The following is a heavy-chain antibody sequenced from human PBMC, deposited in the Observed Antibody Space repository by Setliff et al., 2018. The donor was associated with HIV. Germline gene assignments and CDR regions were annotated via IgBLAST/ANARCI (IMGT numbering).Heavy chain of an antibody. CDR2: INPNSGDT. CDR1: GYTFTGYY. V-gene: IGHV1-2*02. CDR3: ARGAGVHGYYYMDV. D-gene: IGHD3-3*01. Sequence: GASVKVSCKASGYTFTGYYMHWVRQAPGQGLEWMGWINPNSGDTNYAQKFQGRVTITADESTSTAYMELRSLRSEDTAVYFCARGAGVHGYYYMDVWGKGTTVTVSS. J-gene: IGHJ6*03.